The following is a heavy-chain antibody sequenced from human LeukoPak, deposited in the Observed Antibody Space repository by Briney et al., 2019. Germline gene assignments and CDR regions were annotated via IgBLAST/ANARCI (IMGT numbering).Heavy chain of an antibody. V-gene: IGHV3-7*01. J-gene: IGHJ4*02. Sequence: PGGSLRLSCAASGLSFSRYWMSWVRQAPGKGLEWVANINQDASEKYYVDSVKGRFTISRDNSKKSVYLQMSSLRAEDTAVYYCATDPRPDSGNFLGFDYWGQGTLVTVSS. CDR3: ATDPRPDSGNFLGFDY. D-gene: IGHD3-3*01. CDR2: INQDASEK. CDR1: GLSFSRYW.